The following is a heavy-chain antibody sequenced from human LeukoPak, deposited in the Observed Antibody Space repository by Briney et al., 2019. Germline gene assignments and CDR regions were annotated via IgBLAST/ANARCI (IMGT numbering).Heavy chain of an antibody. Sequence: PGGSLRLSCAASGFTFSSYDMHWVRQAPGKGLEWVAVIWYDGSNKYYADSVKGRFTISRDNSKNTLYLQMNSLRAEDTAVYYCAKGAPEQWLVLNYWGQGTLVTVSS. CDR3: AKGAPEQWLVLNY. CDR1: GFTFSSYD. V-gene: IGHV3-30*02. J-gene: IGHJ4*02. D-gene: IGHD6-19*01. CDR2: IWYDGSNK.